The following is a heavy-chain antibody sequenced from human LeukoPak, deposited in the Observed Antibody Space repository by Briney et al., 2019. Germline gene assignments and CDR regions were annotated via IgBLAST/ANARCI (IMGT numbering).Heavy chain of an antibody. CDR1: GFTFSSYG. J-gene: IGHJ5*02. Sequence: GGSLRLSCAASGFTFSSYGMHWVRQAPGKGLEWVAVIWYDGSNKYYADYVKGRFTISRDNPKNTLYLQMNSLRAEDTAVYYCARDTDSNAMDSWGQGTLVTDSS. D-gene: IGHD4-11*01. V-gene: IGHV3-33*01. CDR3: ARDTDSNAMDS. CDR2: IWYDGSNK.